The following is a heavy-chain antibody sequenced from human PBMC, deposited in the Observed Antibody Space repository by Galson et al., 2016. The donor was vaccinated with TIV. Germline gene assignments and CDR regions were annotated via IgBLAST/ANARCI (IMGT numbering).Heavy chain of an antibody. D-gene: IGHD2/OR15-2a*01. V-gene: IGHV3-23*01. CDR3: SKNRKTIDY. CDR2: ISGSGGST. J-gene: IGHJ4*02. Sequence: LRLSCAAAGFSFMGYDMNWVRQAPGKGRVWVAAISGSGGSTYYVDSVKRRFTITRDNSKNTCYRQMNSPRAENTAVYYCSKNRKTIDYWGQGTLVTVSS. CDR1: GFSFMGYD.